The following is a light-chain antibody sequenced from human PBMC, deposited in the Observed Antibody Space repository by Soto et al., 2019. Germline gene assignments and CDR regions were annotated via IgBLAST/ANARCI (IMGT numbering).Light chain of an antibody. CDR3: CSYGKV. V-gene: IGLV1-44*01. CDR2: SNN. J-gene: IGLJ1*01. Sequence: QSVLTQPPSASGTPGQRVTISCSGSSSNIGSNTVNWYQQLPGTAPKLLIYSNNQRPSGVPDRFSGSKSGTSASLAISGLQSEDEADYYCCSYGKVFGTGTKLTVL. CDR1: SSNIGSNT.